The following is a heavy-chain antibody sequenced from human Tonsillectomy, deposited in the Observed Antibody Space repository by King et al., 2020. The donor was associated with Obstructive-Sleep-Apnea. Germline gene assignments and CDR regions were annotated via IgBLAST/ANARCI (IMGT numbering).Heavy chain of an antibody. CDR1: GYSISSGYF. D-gene: IGHD2-21*01. V-gene: IGHV4-38-2*02. J-gene: IGHJ4*02. CDR3: ARVMGVVLVGAPDY. CDR2: IYRNGNS. Sequence: VQLQESGPGLVKPSETLSLTCNVSGYSISSGYFWGWLRQPPGKGLEWIGSIYRNGNSYYTPSLRSRVTISLDTSKNQFSLRLSSVTAADTAMYYCARVMGVVLVGAPDYWGQGTLVTVSS.